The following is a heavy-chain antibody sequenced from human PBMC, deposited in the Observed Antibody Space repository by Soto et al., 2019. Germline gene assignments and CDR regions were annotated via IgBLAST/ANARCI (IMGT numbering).Heavy chain of an antibody. CDR3: AKTPRQWLVYFDY. Sequence: MRWVRQDPGQGLEWMGTIYPGGGTTYYADSVKGRFTISRDNSKDTLHLQMNSLRAEDTAVYYCAKTPRQWLVYFDYWGQGALVTVSS. J-gene: IGHJ4*02. V-gene: IGHV3-23*01. CDR2: IYPGGGTT. D-gene: IGHD6-19*01.